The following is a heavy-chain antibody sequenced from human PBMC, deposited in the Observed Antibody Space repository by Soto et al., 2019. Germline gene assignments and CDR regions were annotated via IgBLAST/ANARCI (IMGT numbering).Heavy chain of an antibody. Sequence: GGSLRLSCAASGFTFDDYAMHWVRQAPGKGLEWVSGISWNSAKIVCADSVKGRFTISRDNAKNSLYLQMNSLRAEDTALYYCAKDAGATRYYFDYWGQGTLVTVSS. D-gene: IGHD5-12*01. V-gene: IGHV3-9*01. CDR2: ISWNSAKI. CDR1: GFTFDDYA. CDR3: AKDAGATRYYFDY. J-gene: IGHJ4*02.